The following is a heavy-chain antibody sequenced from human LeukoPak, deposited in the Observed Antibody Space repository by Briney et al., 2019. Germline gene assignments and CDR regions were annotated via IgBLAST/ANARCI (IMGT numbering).Heavy chain of an antibody. CDR3: ARSLGMVRGSLRGLDY. V-gene: IGHV5-51*01. D-gene: IGHD3-10*01. J-gene: IGHJ4*02. Sequence: GESLKISCKGSGYSFTSYWIGWVRQMPGKGLEWMGIIYPGDSDTRYSPSFQGQVTISADKSISTAYLQWSSLKASDTAMYYCARSLGMVRGSLRGLDYWGQGTLVTVSS. CDR1: GYSFTSYW. CDR2: IYPGDSDT.